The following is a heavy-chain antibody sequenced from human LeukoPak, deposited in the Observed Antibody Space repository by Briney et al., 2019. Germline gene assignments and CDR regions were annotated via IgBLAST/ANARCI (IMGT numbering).Heavy chain of an antibody. V-gene: IGHV4-59*12. D-gene: IGHD3-22*01. CDR3: ARPRIITTTGNFQN. CDR2: IYYSGST. CDR1: GGSISSYY. J-gene: IGHJ1*01. Sequence: PSETLSLTCTVSGGSISSYYWSWIRQPPGKGLEWIGYIYYSGSTNYNPSLKSRVTISVDTSKNQFSLKLSSVTAADTAVYYCARPRIITTTGNFQNWGQGTLVTVSS.